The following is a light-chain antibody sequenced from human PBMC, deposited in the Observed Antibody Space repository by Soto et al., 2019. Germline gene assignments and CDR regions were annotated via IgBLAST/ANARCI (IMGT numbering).Light chain of an antibody. CDR3: NSYGGTNNYVV. CDR1: SSDVGGYNY. V-gene: IGLV2-8*01. CDR2: DVS. Sequence: QSALTQPPSASGSPGQSVTISCTGTSSDVGGYNYVSWYRQHPGKAPQLIIYDVSKRPSGVPDRFSGSKSGNTAALTVSGHQAEDEADYFCNSYGGTNNYVVFGGGTKLTVL. J-gene: IGLJ2*01.